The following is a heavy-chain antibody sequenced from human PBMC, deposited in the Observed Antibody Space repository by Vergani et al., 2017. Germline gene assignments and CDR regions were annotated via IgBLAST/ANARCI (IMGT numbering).Heavy chain of an antibody. CDR1: GFTFSSYE. J-gene: IGHJ4*02. V-gene: IGHV3-48*03. CDR3: ARYDSSGWSYYFDY. Sequence: VQLVESGGGLVQPGGSLRLSCAASGFTFSSYEMNWVRPAPGKGLEWVSYISSSGSTIYYADSVKGRFTISRDNAKNSLYLQMNSLRAEDTAVYYCARYDSSGWSYYFDYWGQGTLVTVSS. CDR2: ISSSGSTI. D-gene: IGHD6-19*01.